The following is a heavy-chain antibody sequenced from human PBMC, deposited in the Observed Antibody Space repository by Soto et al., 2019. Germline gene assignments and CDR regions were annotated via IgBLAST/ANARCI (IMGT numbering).Heavy chain of an antibody. J-gene: IGHJ4*02. V-gene: IGHV4-59*01. CDR2: IYYSGST. Sequence: PSETLSLTCTVSGGSISSYYWSWIRQPPGKGLEWIGYIYYSGSTNYNPSLKSRVTISVDTSKNQFSLKLSSVTAADTAVYYCARGLNYGDWFFDYWGQGTLVTVSS. CDR1: GGSISSYY. CDR3: ARGLNYGDWFFDY. D-gene: IGHD4-17*01.